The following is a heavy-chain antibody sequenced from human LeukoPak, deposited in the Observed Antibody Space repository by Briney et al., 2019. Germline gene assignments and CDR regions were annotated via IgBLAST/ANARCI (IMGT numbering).Heavy chain of an antibody. CDR2: VNHSGST. J-gene: IGHJ6*04. CDR3: ARVSGYSADV. D-gene: IGHD5-18*01. CDR1: GESFSGHY. V-gene: IGHV4-34*01. Sequence: PSETLSLTCAVYGESFSGHYWSWIRQPPGKGLEWIGEVNHSGSTNYNPSLRGRVTISEDTSKNQFPLRLSSVTAADTAVYYCARVSGYSADVWGTGTPVTVSS.